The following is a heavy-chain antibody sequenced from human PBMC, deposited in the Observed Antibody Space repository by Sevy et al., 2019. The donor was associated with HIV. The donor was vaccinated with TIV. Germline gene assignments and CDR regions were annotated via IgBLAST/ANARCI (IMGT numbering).Heavy chain of an antibody. D-gene: IGHD3-3*01. Sequence: SETLSLTCAVYGGSFSGYYWSWIRQPPGKGLEWIGEINHSGSTNYNPSLKSRVTISVDTSKNQFSLKRSSVTAADTAVYYCAGRNPLYYDFWSGYYTGGWFDPWGQGTLVTVSS. CDR3: AGRNPLYYDFWSGYYTGGWFDP. V-gene: IGHV4-34*01. J-gene: IGHJ5*02. CDR1: GGSFSGYY. CDR2: INHSGST.